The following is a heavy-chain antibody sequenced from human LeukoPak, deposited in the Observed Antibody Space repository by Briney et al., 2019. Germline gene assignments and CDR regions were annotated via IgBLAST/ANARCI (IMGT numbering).Heavy chain of an antibody. V-gene: IGHV4-59*01. CDR1: GGSISSYY. CDR2: IYYSGST. J-gene: IGHJ5*02. Sequence: PSETLSLTCTVTGGSISSYYWSWIRQPPGKGLEWIGYIYYSGSTNYNPSLKSRVTISVDTSKNQFSLKLSSVTAADTAVYYCATDQTIFGEFRFDPWGQGTLVTVSS. CDR3: ATDQTIFGEFRFDP. D-gene: IGHD3-3*01.